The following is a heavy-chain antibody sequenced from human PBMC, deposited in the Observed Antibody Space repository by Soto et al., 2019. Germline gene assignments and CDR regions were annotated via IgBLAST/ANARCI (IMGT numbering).Heavy chain of an antibody. J-gene: IGHJ5*02. D-gene: IGHD3-16*01. CDR1: GFTFTSYS. CDR2: ITSKSTTI. CDR3: AREMGACSDSSCYPGPYDS. V-gene: IGHV3-48*02. Sequence: LRLSCAPSGFTFTSYSMNWVRQAPGQGLEWVSYITSKSTTIKYADSVKGRFTVSRDNAKNSLYLQLNSLRDEDTAVYYCAREMGACSDSSCYPGPYDSWGQGTLVTVSS.